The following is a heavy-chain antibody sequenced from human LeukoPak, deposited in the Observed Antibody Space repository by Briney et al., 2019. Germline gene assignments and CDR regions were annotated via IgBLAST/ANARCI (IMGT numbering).Heavy chain of an antibody. Sequence: ASVKVSCKASGYTFTGYYMHWVRQAPGQGLEWLGWINPNSGGTNYAQKFQGRVTMTRDTSISTAYMELSRLRSDDTAVYYCARRTTVVTRGFDYWGQGTLVTVSS. D-gene: IGHD4-23*01. V-gene: IGHV1-2*02. CDR3: ARRTTVVTRGFDY. J-gene: IGHJ4*02. CDR1: GYTFTGYY. CDR2: INPNSGGT.